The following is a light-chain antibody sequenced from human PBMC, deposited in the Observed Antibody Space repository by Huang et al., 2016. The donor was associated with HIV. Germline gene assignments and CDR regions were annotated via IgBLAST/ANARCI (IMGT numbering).Light chain of an antibody. CDR3: QHRTNRPPWT. CDR2: AAS. V-gene: IGKV3-11*01. CDR1: QSVNNY. Sequence: EIVLTQSPATLSLSPGERATLSCRTSQSVNNYLAWYQHKPGQAPRLLIYAASNRATGIPARFSCSGSGTDFTLTISSLGPEDFAVYYCQHRTNRPPWTFGQGTRVETK. J-gene: IGKJ1*01.